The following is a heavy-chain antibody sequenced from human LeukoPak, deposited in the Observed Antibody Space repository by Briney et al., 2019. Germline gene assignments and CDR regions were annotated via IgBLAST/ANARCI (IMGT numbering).Heavy chain of an antibody. CDR3: ARGKGASFRGFDP. D-gene: IGHD3-10*01. CDR2: IWYDGSNK. CDR1: GFTFSSYG. J-gene: IGHJ5*02. Sequence: GGSLRLSCAASGFTFSSYGMHWVRQAPGKGLEWVAVIWYDGSNKYYADSVKGRFTISRDNSKNTLYLQMNSLRAEDTAVYYCARGKGASFRGFDPWGQGTLVTVSS. V-gene: IGHV3-33*01.